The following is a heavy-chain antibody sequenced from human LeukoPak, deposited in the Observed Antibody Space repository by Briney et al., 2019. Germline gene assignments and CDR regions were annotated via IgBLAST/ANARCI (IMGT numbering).Heavy chain of an antibody. J-gene: IGHJ4*02. CDR2: ISYDGSNK. D-gene: IGHD6-13*01. Sequence: GGSLRLSCAASGFTFSSYGMHWVRQAPGKGLEWVAVISYDGSNKYYADSVKGRFTISRDNSQSTVYLQMNSLRVKDTAVYYCARAGLGASADIWGPGTLVTVSS. CDR3: ARAGLGASADI. CDR1: GFTFSSYG. V-gene: IGHV3-30*03.